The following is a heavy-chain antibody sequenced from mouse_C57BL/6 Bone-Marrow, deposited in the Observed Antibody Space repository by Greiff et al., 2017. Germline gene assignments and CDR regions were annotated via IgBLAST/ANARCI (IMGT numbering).Heavy chain of an antibody. V-gene: IGHV5-4*03. CDR1: GFTFSSYA. J-gene: IGHJ4*01. CDR2: ISDGGSYT. CDR3: ARLDYYAMDY. Sequence: EVKLVESGGGLVKPGGSLKLSCAASGFTFSSYAMSWVRQTPEKRLEWVATISDGGSYTYYPDNVKGRFTISRDNAKNNLYLQMRHLKSEDTAMYYCARLDYYAMDYWGQGTSVTVSS.